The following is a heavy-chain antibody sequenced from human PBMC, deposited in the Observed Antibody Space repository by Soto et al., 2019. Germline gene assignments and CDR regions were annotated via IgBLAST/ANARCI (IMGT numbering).Heavy chain of an antibody. D-gene: IGHD1-20*01. J-gene: IGHJ4*02. CDR3: TYNSREDPCLCYFDY. V-gene: IGHV1-18*01. CDR2: ISAYNGNT. CDR1: GYTFTSYG. Sequence: ASVKVSCKASGYTFTSYGISWVRHAPGQGLEWMGWISAYNGNTNYAQKLQGRVTMTTDTSTSTAYMELRSLRSDDTAVYYCTYNSREDPCLCYFDYRGQGPLVTVSS.